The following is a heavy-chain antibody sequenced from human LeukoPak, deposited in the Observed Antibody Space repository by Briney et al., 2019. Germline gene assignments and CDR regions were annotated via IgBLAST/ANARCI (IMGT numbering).Heavy chain of an antibody. CDR1: GGSISSYY. J-gene: IGHJ4*02. CDR2: IYYSGST. CDR3: ARGDVDTAMVDY. D-gene: IGHD5-18*01. Sequence: PSETLSLTCTVSGGSISSYYWSWIRQPPGKGLEWIGYIYYSGSTNYNPSLKGRVTISVDTSKNLFSLKLSSVTASDTAVYYCARGDVDTAMVDYWGQGTLVTVSS. V-gene: IGHV4-59*01.